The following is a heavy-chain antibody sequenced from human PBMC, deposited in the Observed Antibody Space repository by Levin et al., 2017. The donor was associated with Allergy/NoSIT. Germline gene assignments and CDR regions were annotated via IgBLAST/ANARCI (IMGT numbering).Heavy chain of an antibody. CDR2: ISSSSSYI. D-gene: IGHD2-15*01. CDR1: GFTFSSYS. V-gene: IGHV3-21*01. CDR3: ARGRYCSGGSCYGRYFDY. Sequence: NAGGSLRLSCAASGFTFSSYSMNWVRQAPGKGLEWVSSISSSSSYIYYADSVKGRFTISRDNAKNSLYLQMNSLRAEDTAVYYCARGRYCSGGSCYGRYFDYWGQGTLVTVSS. J-gene: IGHJ4*02.